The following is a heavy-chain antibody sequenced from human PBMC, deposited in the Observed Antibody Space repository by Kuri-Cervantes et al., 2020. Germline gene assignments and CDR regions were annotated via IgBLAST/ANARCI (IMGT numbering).Heavy chain of an antibody. CDR3: ARDLAVAGVFQH. V-gene: IGHV3-21*01. Sequence: GESLKISCAASGFTFSSYAMHWVRQAPGKGLEWVSSISSSSNYIYYADSVKGRFTISRDNAKNSLYLQMNSLRAENTAVYYCARDLAVAGVFQHWGQGTLVTVSS. CDR2: ISSSSNYI. J-gene: IGHJ1*01. CDR1: GFTFSSYA. D-gene: IGHD6-19*01.